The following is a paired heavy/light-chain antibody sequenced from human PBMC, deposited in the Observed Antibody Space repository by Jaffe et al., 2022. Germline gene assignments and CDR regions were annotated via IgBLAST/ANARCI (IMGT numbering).Light chain of an antibody. CDR1: QSIGRF. J-gene: IGKJ4*01. Sequence: DIQMTQSPSTLSAYVGDSVTITCRASQSIGRFLAWYQQKPGKAPKLLIYQASTLESGVPSRFSGSGSGPEFTLTISSLQPDDFATYYCQQYNSYATFGGGTKVEIK. CDR2: QAS. CDR3: QQYNSYAT. V-gene: IGKV1-5*03.
Heavy chain of an antibody. D-gene: IGHD2-15*01. V-gene: IGHV4-39*01. CDR3: ARLGGSEYFQN. CDR1: GDSISSSSYS. Sequence: QVQLQESGPGLVKPSETLSLTCAVSGVSGDSISSSSYSWGWLRQPPGKGLEWIGSIFYRGTTSYKPSLYSRLTISIDASKNQFSLRLTSVTAADTALYFCARLGGSEYFQNWGQGTQVTVSS. CDR2: IFYRGTT. J-gene: IGHJ1*01.